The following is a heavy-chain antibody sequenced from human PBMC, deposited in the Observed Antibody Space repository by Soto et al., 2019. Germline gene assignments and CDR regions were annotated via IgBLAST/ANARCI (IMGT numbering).Heavy chain of an antibody. CDR3: ARDWISNPANYYYYGMDV. Sequence: ASVKVSCKASGYTFTSYGISWVRQAPGQGLEWMGWISAYNGNTNYAQKLQGRVTMTTDTSTSTAYMELRSLRSDDTAVYYCARDWISNPANYYYYGMDVWGQGTTVTVSS. J-gene: IGHJ6*02. D-gene: IGHD4-4*01. V-gene: IGHV1-18*01. CDR1: GYTFTSYG. CDR2: ISAYNGNT.